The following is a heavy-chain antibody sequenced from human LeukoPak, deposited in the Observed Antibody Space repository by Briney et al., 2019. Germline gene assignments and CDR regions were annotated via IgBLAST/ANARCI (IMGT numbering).Heavy chain of an antibody. D-gene: IGHD1-1*01. CDR3: VAPSGYYYYGMDV. J-gene: IGHJ6*04. CDR1: GGSTSSGGYY. V-gene: IGHV4-31*03. Sequence: SETLSLTCTVSGGSTSSGGYYWSWIRQRPGKGLEWIGYIYYSGSTYYNPSLKSRVTISVDTSKNQFSLKLSSVTAADTAVYYYVAPSGYYYYGMDVWGKGTTVTVSS. CDR2: IYYSGST.